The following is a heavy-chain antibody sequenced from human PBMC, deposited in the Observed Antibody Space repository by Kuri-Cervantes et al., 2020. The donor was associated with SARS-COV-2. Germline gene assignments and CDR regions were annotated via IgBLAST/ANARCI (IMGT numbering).Heavy chain of an antibody. CDR2: INPNSGGT. D-gene: IGHD3-22*01. Sequence: ASVKVSCKASGYAFTGYYMHWVRQAPGQGLEWMGWINPNSGGTNYAQKFQGRVTMTRDTSISTAYMELSRLRSDDTAAYYCARFRITMRGFDPWGQGTLVTVSS. CDR1: GYAFTGYY. V-gene: IGHV1-2*02. CDR3: ARFRITMRGFDP. J-gene: IGHJ5*02.